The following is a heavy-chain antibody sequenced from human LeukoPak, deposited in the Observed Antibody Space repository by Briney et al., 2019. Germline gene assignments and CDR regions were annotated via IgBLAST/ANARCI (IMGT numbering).Heavy chain of an antibody. Sequence: GGSLRLSCAASGFTFSSYWMHWVRQAPGKGLVWVSRINSDGSSTSYADSVKGRFTISRDNAKNTLYLQMNSLRAEDTAVYYCGRDGNYYGINWFGPWGQGNLVTVSS. D-gene: IGHD3-10*01. V-gene: IGHV3-74*01. J-gene: IGHJ5*02. CDR1: GFTFSSYW. CDR2: INSDGSST. CDR3: GRDGNYYGINWFGP.